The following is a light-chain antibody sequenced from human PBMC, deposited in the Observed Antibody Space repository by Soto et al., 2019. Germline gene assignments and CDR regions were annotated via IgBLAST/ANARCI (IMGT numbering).Light chain of an antibody. J-gene: IGKJ4*01. V-gene: IGKV1-8*01. Sequence: AIRMTQSPSSLSASTGDRVTITCRASQGISSYLAWYQQKPGKAPKLLIYAASNLQSGVPSRFSGSGSGTDFTLTISCLQSEDFATYYCQQYYSYSLTFGGGTKVEIK. CDR3: QQYYSYSLT. CDR2: AAS. CDR1: QGISSY.